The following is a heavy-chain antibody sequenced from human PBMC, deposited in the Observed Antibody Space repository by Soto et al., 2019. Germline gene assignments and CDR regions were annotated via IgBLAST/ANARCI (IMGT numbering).Heavy chain of an antibody. D-gene: IGHD6-6*01. CDR2: IKQEGSEK. J-gene: IGHJ4*02. CDR3: AGLGTYSSLTPFDY. Sequence: EVQLVESGGGLVQPGGSLRLSCAASGFTFSSHWMSWVRQAPGKGLEWVANIKQEGSEKYYVDSVKGRFTISRDNAKNSLYLQLNSLRAEDTAVYYCAGLGTYSSLTPFDYWGQGSLVTVSS. CDR1: GFTFSSHW. V-gene: IGHV3-7*01.